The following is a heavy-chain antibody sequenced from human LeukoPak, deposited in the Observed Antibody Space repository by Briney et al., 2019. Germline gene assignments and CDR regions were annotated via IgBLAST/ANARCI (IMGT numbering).Heavy chain of an antibody. J-gene: IGHJ6*03. D-gene: IGHD6-6*01. CDR2: IIPIFGTA. V-gene: IGHV1-69*05. CDR3: GIAARRIPPNYYYYYMDV. Sequence: SVKVSCKASGGTFSSYAISWVRQAPGQGLEWMGGIIPIFGTANYAQKLQGRVTITTDESTSTAYMELSSLRSEDTAVYYCGIAARRIPPNYYYYYMDVWGKGTTVTVSS. CDR1: GGTFSSYA.